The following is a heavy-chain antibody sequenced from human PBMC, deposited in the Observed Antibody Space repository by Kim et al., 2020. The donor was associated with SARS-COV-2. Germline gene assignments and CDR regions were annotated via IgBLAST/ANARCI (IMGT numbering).Heavy chain of an antibody. CDR2: TYYSGST. J-gene: IGHJ4*02. CDR3: ARDRIGYCSSTSCSLHFDY. Sequence: SETLSRTCTVSGGSISSYSWSWIRQPPGKGLEWIGYTYYSGSTNYNPSLKSRVTISVDTSKNRFSLKLSSVTAADTAVYYCARDRIGYCSSTSCSLHFDYWGQGTLVTVSS. CDR1: GGSISSYS. D-gene: IGHD2-2*01. V-gene: IGHV4-59*01.